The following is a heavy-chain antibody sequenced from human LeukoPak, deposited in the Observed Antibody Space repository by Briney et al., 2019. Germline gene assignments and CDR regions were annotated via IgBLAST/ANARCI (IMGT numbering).Heavy chain of an antibody. Sequence: SETLSLTCAVSGGSISSYYWSSIRQPAGKGLEWIGRIYTSGSTNYNPSLKSRVTMSVDTSKNQFSLKLSSVTAADTAVYYCARFTLAPRNYFDYWGQGTLVTVSS. D-gene: IGHD3-16*01. J-gene: IGHJ4*02. CDR1: GGSISSYY. CDR2: IYTSGST. CDR3: ARFTLAPRNYFDY. V-gene: IGHV4-4*07.